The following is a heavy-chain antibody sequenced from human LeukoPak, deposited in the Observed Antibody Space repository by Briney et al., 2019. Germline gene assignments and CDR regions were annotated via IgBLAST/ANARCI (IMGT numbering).Heavy chain of an antibody. CDR3: ARDRGDDFWSGYYYYYGMDV. Sequence: SETLSLTCTVSGGSISSYYWSWIRQPPGKGLEWIGYIYYSGSTNYNPSLKSRVTMSVDTSKNQFSLKLSSVTAADTAVYYCARDRGDDFWSGYYYYYGMDVWGQGTTVTVSS. J-gene: IGHJ6*02. CDR1: GGSISSYY. V-gene: IGHV4-59*12. D-gene: IGHD3-3*01. CDR2: IYYSGST.